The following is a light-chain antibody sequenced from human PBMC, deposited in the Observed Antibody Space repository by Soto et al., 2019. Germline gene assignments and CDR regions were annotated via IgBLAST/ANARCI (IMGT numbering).Light chain of an antibody. CDR2: AAS. Sequence: EIVMTQSPATLSVSPGETATLSCRASDIIGNNVAWYQQSAGQAPRLLIYAASTRATGVPARFSGCGSGPEFTLTISGLQPEDFAVYYCHQYNIWPQTFGQGTKLEIK. V-gene: IGKV3-15*01. J-gene: IGKJ2*01. CDR3: HQYNIWPQT. CDR1: DIIGNN.